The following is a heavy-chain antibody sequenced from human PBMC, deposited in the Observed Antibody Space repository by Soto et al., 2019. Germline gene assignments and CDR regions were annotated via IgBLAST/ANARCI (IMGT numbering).Heavy chain of an antibody. CDR1: GFTFSSYD. V-gene: IGHV3-64*01. Sequence: EVQLAESGGGMVQPGGSLSLSCVASGFTFSSYDMHWVRQAPGKGLEYVSSISSNGGTTYYGNSVKGRFNISSDNSKNTLYLQMGSLRAEDMAVYYFVRRVSGNYDYWGQGTLVTVSS. CDR2: ISSNGGTT. J-gene: IGHJ4*02. D-gene: IGHD1-7*01. CDR3: VRRVSGNYDY.